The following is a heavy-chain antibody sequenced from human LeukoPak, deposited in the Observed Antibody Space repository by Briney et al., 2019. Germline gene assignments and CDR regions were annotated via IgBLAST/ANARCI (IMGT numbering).Heavy chain of an antibody. V-gene: IGHV3-30-3*01. Sequence: GGSLRLSCAASGFTFSSYAMHWVRQAPGKGLEWVAVISYDGSNKYYADSVKGRFTISRDNSKNTLYLQMNSLRAEDTAVYYCARGEYYFDYWGQGTLVTVSS. D-gene: IGHD3-10*01. CDR2: ISYDGSNK. CDR1: GFTFSSYA. J-gene: IGHJ4*02. CDR3: ARGEYYFDY.